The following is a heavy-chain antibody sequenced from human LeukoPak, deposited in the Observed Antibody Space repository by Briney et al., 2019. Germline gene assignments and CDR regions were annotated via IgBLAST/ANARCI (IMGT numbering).Heavy chain of an antibody. CDR2: IRYDGSNK. Sequence: GGSLRLSCAASGFTFSSYGMHWVRQAPGKGLEWVAFIRYDGSNKYYADSVKGRFTISRDNSKNTLYLQMNSLRAEDTAVYYCAKEGYSSGCRYFQHWGQGTLVTVSS. J-gene: IGHJ1*01. V-gene: IGHV3-30*02. D-gene: IGHD6-19*01. CDR1: GFTFSSYG. CDR3: AKEGYSSGCRYFQH.